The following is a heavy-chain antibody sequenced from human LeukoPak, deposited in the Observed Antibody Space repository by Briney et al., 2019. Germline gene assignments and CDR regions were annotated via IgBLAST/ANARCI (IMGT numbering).Heavy chain of an antibody. CDR3: ARDQRAVVPYFDY. D-gene: IGHD4-23*01. CDR2: IYYSGST. V-gene: IGHV4-59*01. Sequence: SETLSLTCTVSGGSISSYYWSWIRQPPGKGLEWIGYIYYSGSTNYNLSLKSRVTISVDTSKNQFSLKLSSVTAADTAVYYCARDQRAVVPYFDYWGQGTLVTVSS. CDR1: GGSISSYY. J-gene: IGHJ4*02.